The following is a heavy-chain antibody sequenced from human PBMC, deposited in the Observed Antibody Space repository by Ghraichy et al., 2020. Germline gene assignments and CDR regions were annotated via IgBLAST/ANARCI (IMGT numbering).Heavy chain of an antibody. CDR2: IHFDGTT. V-gene: IGHV4-31*03. Sequence: SETLSLTCSVSGASLNSGGYYWTWVRQLPGQGLEWIGYIHFDGTTYYNPSLKGRVVISRDTSKNQVSLTVNSVTAADTDVYYCETGLPLAVWGQGTTVTVP. CDR3: ETGLPLAV. J-gene: IGHJ6*02. CDR1: GASLNSGGYY.